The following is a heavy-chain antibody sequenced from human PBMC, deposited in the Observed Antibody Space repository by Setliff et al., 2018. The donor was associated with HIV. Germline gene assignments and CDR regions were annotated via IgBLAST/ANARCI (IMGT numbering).Heavy chain of an antibody. J-gene: IGHJ6*02. D-gene: IGHD3-3*01. Sequence: KPSETLSLTCSVSGGSVSDSNVYWNWIRQSPGKGLEWIGNIYYDGSAYYNPSLKSRVTILIDTSTNQFSLKLSSVTASDTAVYYCASHVDGGLWNAYYYYGLDVWGQGTAVTVSS. CDR1: GGSVSDSNVY. CDR2: IYYDGSA. CDR3: ASHVDGGLWNAYYYYGLDV. V-gene: IGHV4-39*01.